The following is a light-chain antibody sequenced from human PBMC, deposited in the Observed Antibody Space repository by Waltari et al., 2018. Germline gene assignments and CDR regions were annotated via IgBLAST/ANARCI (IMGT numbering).Light chain of an antibody. CDR2: GKE. CDR3: SSRNGRASQVV. CDR1: SLRKSY. V-gene: IGLV3-19*01. J-gene: IGLJ2*01. Sequence: SSGLTQDPAVSVALGQAIRIKCRGTSLRKSYARWYQVKTGQAPVIFMFGKEKRPSGVPDRISGESSETTSSLIITGAQAEDEADYYCSSRNGRASQVVFAGGTKVTVL.